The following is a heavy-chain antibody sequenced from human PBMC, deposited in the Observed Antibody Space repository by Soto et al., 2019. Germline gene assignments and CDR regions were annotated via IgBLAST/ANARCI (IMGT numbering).Heavy chain of an antibody. V-gene: IGHV3-30-3*01. D-gene: IGHD2-15*01. J-gene: IGHJ4*02. CDR1: GFTFSSYA. Sequence: PGGSLRLSCAASGFTFSSYAMHWVRQAPGKGLEWVSAISYNSSNIYYADSVKGRFTISRDNAKNTLYLQMNSLRAEDTAVYYCARDTTPPDIVVVVAANYFDYWGQGTLVTISS. CDR3: ARDTTPPDIVVVVAANYFDY. CDR2: ISYNSSNI.